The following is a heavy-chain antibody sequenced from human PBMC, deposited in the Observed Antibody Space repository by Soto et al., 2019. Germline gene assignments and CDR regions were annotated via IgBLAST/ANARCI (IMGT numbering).Heavy chain of an antibody. J-gene: IGHJ4*02. CDR2: INHRGSA. V-gene: IGHV4-4*02. D-gene: IGHD6-13*01. CDR3: ARYNAASGTYYFDY. Sequence: SETLSLTCAVSGASVSSTYWWSWVRQPPGKGPEWIGEINHRGSANYNPSLKSRVTRSLDISKSQFSLRLTSVTAADTAVYFCARYNAASGTYYFDYWGRGALVTVSS. CDR1: GASVSSTYW.